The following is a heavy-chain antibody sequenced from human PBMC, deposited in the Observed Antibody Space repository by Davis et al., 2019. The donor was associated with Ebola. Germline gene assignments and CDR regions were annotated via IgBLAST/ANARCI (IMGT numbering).Heavy chain of an antibody. CDR2: ISSNGGST. Sequence: GESLKISCAASGFTFSSYAMHWVRQAPGKGLEYVSAISSNGGSTYYADSVKGRFTISRDNSKNTLYLQMSSLRAEDTAVYYCVKEGGGKMVRGVIIYYYGMDVWGQGTTVTVSS. D-gene: IGHD3-10*01. CDR3: VKEGGGKMVRGVIIYYYGMDV. J-gene: IGHJ6*02. V-gene: IGHV3-64D*08. CDR1: GFTFSSYA.